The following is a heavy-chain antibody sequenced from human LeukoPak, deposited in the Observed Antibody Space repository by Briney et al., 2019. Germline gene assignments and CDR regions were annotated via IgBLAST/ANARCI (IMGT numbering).Heavy chain of an antibody. CDR1: DGSISGTPYY. D-gene: IGHD4-17*01. J-gene: IGHJ6*03. CDR2: IHYTGTV. V-gene: IGHV4-39*06. CDR3: ARVTKYDNSRHNYYMDV. Sequence: SETLSLTCTVSDGSISGTPYYWGWFRQPPGKGPEWIGNIHYTGTVYYDPSLESRVTISVDTSSNQFPLTLSSVTAADTAVYFCARVTKYDNSRHNYYMDVWGKGTTVTVSS.